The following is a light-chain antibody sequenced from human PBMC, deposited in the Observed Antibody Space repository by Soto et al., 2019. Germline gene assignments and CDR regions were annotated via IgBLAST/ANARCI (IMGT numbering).Light chain of an antibody. V-gene: IGKV2D-29*01. J-gene: IGKJ1*01. CDR3: MQGIQLPRT. Sequence: DIGMTQSPLSLSVTPGQPASISCKSSQSLLYVDGKTYLYWYLQKSGQPPQLLIYEVFNRISGVPDRFSGSGSGTDFTLKIGRVEAEDVGIYYCMQGIQLPRTFGQGTKVEIK. CDR2: EVF. CDR1: QSLLYVDGKTY.